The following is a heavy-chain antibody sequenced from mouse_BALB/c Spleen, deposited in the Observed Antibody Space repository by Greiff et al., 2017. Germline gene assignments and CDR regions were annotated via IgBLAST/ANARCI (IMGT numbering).Heavy chain of an antibody. D-gene: IGHD2-2*01. Sequence: EVQGVESGGDLVKPGGSLKLSCAASGFTFSSYGMSWVRQTPDKRLEWVATISSGGSYTYYPDSVKGRFTISRDNAKNTLYLQMSSLKSEDTAMYYCARRGYPFDYWGQGTTLTVSS. CDR3: ARRGYPFDY. CDR2: ISSGGSYT. CDR1: GFTFSSYG. V-gene: IGHV5-6*01. J-gene: IGHJ2*01.